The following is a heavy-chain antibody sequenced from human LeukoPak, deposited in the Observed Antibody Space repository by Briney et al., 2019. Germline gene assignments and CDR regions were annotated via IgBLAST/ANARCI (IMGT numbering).Heavy chain of an antibody. CDR1: GGSISSYY. CDR3: AGHHPRNTVDF. CDR2: ISDIGSI. V-gene: IGHV4-59*08. J-gene: IGHJ4*02. D-gene: IGHD2/OR15-2a*01. Sequence: SETLSLTCTVSGGSISSYYWSWIRQPPGKGLEWIADISDIGSINYNPSLKSRVTISLDTSKNQLSLKLRSVTAADTAVYYCAGHHPRNTVDFWGQGTLVTVSS.